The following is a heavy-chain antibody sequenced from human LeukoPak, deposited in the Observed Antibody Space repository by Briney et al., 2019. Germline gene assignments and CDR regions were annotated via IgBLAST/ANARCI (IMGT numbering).Heavy chain of an antibody. CDR3: ARVPYDDSGYAAWGGNFDY. Sequence: SEPLSLTCTVSGGSISSGGYYWSWIRQHPGKGLEWIGYIYYSGYTYYNPSLKSRITVSVDTSKNQFSLKLSSVTAADTAVYYCARVPYDDSGYAAWGGNFDYWGQGTLVTVSS. CDR2: IYYSGYT. CDR1: GGSISSGGYY. D-gene: IGHD3-22*01. J-gene: IGHJ4*02. V-gene: IGHV4-31*03.